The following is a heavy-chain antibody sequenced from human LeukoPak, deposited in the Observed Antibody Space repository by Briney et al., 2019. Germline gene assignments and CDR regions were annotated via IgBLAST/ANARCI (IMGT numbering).Heavy chain of an antibody. V-gene: IGHV3-33*01. D-gene: IGHD3-9*01. J-gene: IGHJ4*02. CDR3: ARDAGTYDTLDY. Sequence: PGGSLRLSCAASGFTFSSYGMHWVRQAPGKGLEWVAVIWYDGSNKYYADSVKGRFTISRDNSKNTLYLQMNSLRAEDTAVYYCARDAGTYDTLDYWGQGTLVTVSS. CDR1: GFTFSSYG. CDR2: IWYDGSNK.